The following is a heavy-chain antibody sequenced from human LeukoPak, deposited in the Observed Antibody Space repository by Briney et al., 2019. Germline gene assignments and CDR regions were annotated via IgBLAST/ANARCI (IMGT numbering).Heavy chain of an antibody. J-gene: IGHJ5*02. V-gene: IGHV3-21*01. CDR1: GFTFSRNW. D-gene: IGHD6-13*01. Sequence: PGGSLRLSCAVSGFTFSRNWMHWVRQAPGKGLVWVSSISSSSSYIYYADSVKGRFTISRDNSKNSMYLQMNSVLAEDPAVYFSAKAAAGNGFDPWGQGTLVTVSS. CDR3: AKAAAGNGFDP. CDR2: ISSSSSYI.